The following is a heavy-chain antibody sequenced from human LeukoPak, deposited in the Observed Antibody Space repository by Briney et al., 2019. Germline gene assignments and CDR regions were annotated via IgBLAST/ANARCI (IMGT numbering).Heavy chain of an antibody. CDR1: GFTFDDYA. CDR2: ISWNSGSI. V-gene: IGHV3-9*01. Sequence: AGGSLRLSCAASGFTFDDYAMHWVRQAPGKGLEWVSGISWNSGSIGYADSVKGRFTISRDNAKNSLYLQMNSLRAEDTALYYCAKAKGAAGYSASDYWGQGTLVTVSS. CDR3: AKAKGAAGYSASDY. D-gene: IGHD6-13*01. J-gene: IGHJ4*02.